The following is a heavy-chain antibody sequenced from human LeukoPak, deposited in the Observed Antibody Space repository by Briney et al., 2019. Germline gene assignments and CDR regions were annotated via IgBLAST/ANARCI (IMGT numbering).Heavy chain of an antibody. CDR1: GYTFPNYY. V-gene: IGHV1-46*01. Sequence: PAASVTVSCKASGYTFPNYYIHWVRQAPGQGLEWMGIINPSTGATHYPQRYHRTATATNNTTTSTVYMQLTSTTADATADYCGAMDFGDPSRFLWGNYFDHWGQGTLVTVSS. CDR3: AMDFGDPSRFLWGNYFDH. CDR2: INPSTGAT. J-gene: IGHJ4*02. D-gene: IGHD2-21*01.